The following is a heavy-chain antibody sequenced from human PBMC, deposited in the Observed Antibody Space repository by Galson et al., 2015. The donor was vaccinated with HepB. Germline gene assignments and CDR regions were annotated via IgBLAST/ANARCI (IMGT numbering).Heavy chain of an antibody. V-gene: IGHV3-74*01. CDR2: INSDGSST. Sequence: SLRLSCAASGFTFSSYWMHWVRQAPGKGLVWVSRINSDGSSTSYADSVKGRFTISRDNAKNTLYLQMNSLRAEDTAVYYCARVVTWDCGGDCSWIFDYWGQGTLVTVSS. CDR1: GFTFSSYW. CDR3: ARVVTWDCGGDCSWIFDY. J-gene: IGHJ4*02. D-gene: IGHD2-21*02.